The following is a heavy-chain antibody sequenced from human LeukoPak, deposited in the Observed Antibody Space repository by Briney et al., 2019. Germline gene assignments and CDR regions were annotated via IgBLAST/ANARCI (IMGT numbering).Heavy chain of an antibody. CDR3: ATSTLILRLIFDY. CDR2: ISGSGGST. Sequence: GGSLRLSCAASGFTVSNNYMRWVRQAPGKGLEWVSAISGSGGSTYYADSVKGRFIISRDNSKNTLYLQMNSLRAEDTAVYYCATSTLILRLIFDYWGQGTLVTVSS. J-gene: IGHJ4*02. CDR1: GFTVSNNY. D-gene: IGHD4-17*01. V-gene: IGHV3-23*01.